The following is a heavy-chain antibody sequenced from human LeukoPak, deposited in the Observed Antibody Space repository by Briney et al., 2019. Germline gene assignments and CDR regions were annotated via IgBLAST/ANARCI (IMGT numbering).Heavy chain of an antibody. D-gene: IGHD6-13*01. CDR1: GYTFTGYY. CDR2: INPNSGGT. V-gene: IGHV1-2*02. Sequence: GASVKVSFKASGYTFTGYYMHWVRQAPGQGLEWMGWINPNSGGTNYAQKFQGRVTMTRDTSISTAYMELSRLRSDDTAVYYCARAQRIAAAGRGWFDPWGQGTLVTVSS. J-gene: IGHJ5*02. CDR3: ARAQRIAAAGRGWFDP.